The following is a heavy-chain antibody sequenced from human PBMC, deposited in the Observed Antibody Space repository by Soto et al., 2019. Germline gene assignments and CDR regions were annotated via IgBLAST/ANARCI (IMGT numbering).Heavy chain of an antibody. CDR2: IYPGDSDT. V-gene: IGHV5-51*01. Sequence: GQSLKISCKGSVYSFTSYLIGWVRQIAGKGLEWIVMIYPGDSDTRYSPSFQGQVTISADKSISTAYLQWSSLKASDAAIYHCATAVMCSAYFDYWGQGTLVTVSS. CDR1: VYSFTSYL. CDR3: ATAVMCSAYFDY. D-gene: IGHD2-15*01. J-gene: IGHJ4*02.